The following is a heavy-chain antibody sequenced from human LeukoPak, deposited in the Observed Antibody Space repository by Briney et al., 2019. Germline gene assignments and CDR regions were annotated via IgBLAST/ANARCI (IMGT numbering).Heavy chain of an antibody. V-gene: IGHV1-69*01. D-gene: IGHD5-18*01. J-gene: IGHJ3*02. CDR3: ATYVDTAMVVNAFDI. CDR2: ITPIFGTA. CDR1: GGTFSSYA. Sequence: GASVKVSCKASGGTFSSYAISWVRQAPGQGLEWMGGITPIFGTANYAQKFQGRVTITADESTSTAYMELSSLRSEDTAVYYCATYVDTAMVVNAFDIWGQGTMVTVSS.